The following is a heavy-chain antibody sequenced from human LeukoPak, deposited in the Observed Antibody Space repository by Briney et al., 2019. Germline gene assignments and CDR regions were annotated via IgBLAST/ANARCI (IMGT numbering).Heavy chain of an antibody. V-gene: IGHV3-30*02. CDR1: GFTFSSCG. J-gene: IGHJ3*02. CDR2: IRYDGSNK. D-gene: IGHD2-15*01. CDR3: AHIVVVVAATSTDAFDI. Sequence: GGSLRLSCAASGFTFSSCGMHWVRQAPGKGLEWVAFIRYDGSNKYCADSVKGRFTISRDNAKNTLYLQMNSLRAEDTAVYYCAHIVVVVAATSTDAFDIWGQGTMVTVSS.